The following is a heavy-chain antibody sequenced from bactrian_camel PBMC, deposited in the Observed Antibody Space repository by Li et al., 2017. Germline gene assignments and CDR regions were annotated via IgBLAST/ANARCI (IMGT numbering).Heavy chain of an antibody. D-gene: IGHD1*01. Sequence: LGLTCTASGVPQSDHVMGWFRQAPGKEREGVAAIYTRGGSVHYANSVKGRFTISLDYAARTGYLQMTSLKVDDTAMYYCAAGLGRCTWYDMHHWGKGTQVTVS. J-gene: IGHJ7*01. CDR2: IYTRGGSV. CDR1: GVPQSDHV. V-gene: IGHV3S40*01.